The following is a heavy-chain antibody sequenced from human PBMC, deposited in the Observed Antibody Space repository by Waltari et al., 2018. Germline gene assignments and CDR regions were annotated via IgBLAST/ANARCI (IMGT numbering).Heavy chain of an antibody. J-gene: IGHJ3*02. CDR2: IHTSGST. V-gene: IGHV4-4*07. CDR3: ARVGGIGAAYDAFDI. Sequence: QVQLQESGPGLVKPSETLSLTCPVSGGSISSYYLSWIRRPPGKRLEWFGRIHTSGSTNYNPSLKSRVTMSVDTSKNQFSLKLSSVTAADTAVYYCARVGGIGAAYDAFDIWGQGTMVTVSS. D-gene: IGHD6-13*01. CDR1: GGSISSYY.